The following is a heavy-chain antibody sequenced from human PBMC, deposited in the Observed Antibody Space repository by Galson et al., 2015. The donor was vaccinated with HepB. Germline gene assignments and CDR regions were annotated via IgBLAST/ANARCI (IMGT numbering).Heavy chain of an antibody. CDR2: IHDSGTT. Sequence: LSLTCTVSGGSINSYYWSWVRQPPGKGLEWVAWIHDSGTTNYSPPLKSRVTISIDTSKNQFSLKLNSVTPADTAVYFCARGGASSKYFDSWGQGTLVTVSS. CDR3: ARGGASSKYFDS. V-gene: IGHV4-59*01. J-gene: IGHJ4*02. CDR1: GGSINSYY.